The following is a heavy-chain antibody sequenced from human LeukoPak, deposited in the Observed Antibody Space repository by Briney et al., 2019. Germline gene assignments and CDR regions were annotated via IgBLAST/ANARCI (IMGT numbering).Heavy chain of an antibody. CDR3: ARDGGYYDSSGYRRGDY. J-gene: IGHJ4*02. Sequence: GGSLRLSCAASGFTFSSYSMNWVRRAPGKGLEWVSSISSSSSYIYYADSVKGRFTISRDNAKNSLYLQMNSLRAEDTAVYYCARDGGYYDSSGYRRGDYWGQGTLVTVSS. CDR2: ISSSSSYI. CDR1: GFTFSSYS. V-gene: IGHV3-21*01. D-gene: IGHD3-22*01.